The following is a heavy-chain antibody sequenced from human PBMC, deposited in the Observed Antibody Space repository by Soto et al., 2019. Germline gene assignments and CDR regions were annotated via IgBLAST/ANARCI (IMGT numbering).Heavy chain of an antibody. J-gene: IGHJ6*02. V-gene: IGHV1-69*06. D-gene: IGHD1-1*01. CDR3: AICSHWNPLYYHGMDV. CDR1: GGAFTNYS. CDR2: IIPLHNTS. Sequence: QVHMLQSGAEVKKPGSSLKVSCKVSGGAFTNYSLNWVRHAPGQGLEWLGGIIPLHNTSNYSLKFLGRASVTADISSDTVYMHFSGLTSDDTATYYCAICSHWNPLYYHGMDVWGQVTTVTVSS.